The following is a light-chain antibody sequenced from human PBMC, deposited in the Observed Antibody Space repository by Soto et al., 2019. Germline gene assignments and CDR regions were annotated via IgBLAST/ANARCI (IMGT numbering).Light chain of an antibody. CDR3: CSYAGSSTYV. CDR1: SSDVGSYNL. J-gene: IGLJ1*01. V-gene: IGLV2-23*02. Sequence: QSALTQPASVSGSPGQSITISCTGTSSDVGSYNLVSWYQQHPGKAPKLMIYEVSKRPSGVSNRFSGSKSGNTASLTISVLQAEDEAEYYCCSYAGSSTYVFGTGTKLTVL. CDR2: EVS.